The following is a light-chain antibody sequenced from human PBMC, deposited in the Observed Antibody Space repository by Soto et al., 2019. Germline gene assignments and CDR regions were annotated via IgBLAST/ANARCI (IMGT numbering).Light chain of an antibody. Sequence: ENVLTQSPGTLSLSPGERATLSCRVSQTLINNYLAWYQQKPGQSPRLLVYGTSTRATGIPDRFSGSGSGTDFTLSINRLEPEDFGLYYCQQYGSSPLTFGGGTKVEIK. CDR2: GTS. CDR1: QTLINNY. CDR3: QQYGSSPLT. J-gene: IGKJ4*01. V-gene: IGKV3-20*01.